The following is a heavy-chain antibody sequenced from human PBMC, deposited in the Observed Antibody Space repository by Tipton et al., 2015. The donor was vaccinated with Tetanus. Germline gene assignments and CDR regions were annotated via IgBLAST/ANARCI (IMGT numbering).Heavy chain of an antibody. J-gene: IGHJ4*02. CDR2: VYHSGST. CDR1: GGSVSRSSHY. Sequence: LRLSCTVPGGSVSRSSHYWTWIRQPPGKELEWVGYVYHSGSTNYHPSLKSRLTISVDTSKNQFSLNLRSVITADTAVYYCARANNDYPKKGPFDSWGQGSLVIVSS. V-gene: IGHV4-61*01. D-gene: IGHD5-12*01. CDR3: ARANNDYPKKGPFDS.